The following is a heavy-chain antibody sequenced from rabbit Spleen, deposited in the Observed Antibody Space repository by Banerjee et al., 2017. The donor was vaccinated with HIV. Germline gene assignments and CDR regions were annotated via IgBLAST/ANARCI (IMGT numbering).Heavy chain of an antibody. D-gene: IGHD1-1*01. CDR2: INSSTAKG. V-gene: IGHV1S45*01. Sequence: QEQLEESGGGLVKPEGSLTLTCKASGFSFSHGYVMCWVRQAPGKGLEWIGCINSSTAKGVYATWAKGRFTISKTSSTTVTLQMTSLTAADTATYFCARDLVAVIGWNFNLWGQGTLVTVS. CDR1: GFSFSHGYV. CDR3: ARDLVAVIGWNFNL. J-gene: IGHJ4*01.